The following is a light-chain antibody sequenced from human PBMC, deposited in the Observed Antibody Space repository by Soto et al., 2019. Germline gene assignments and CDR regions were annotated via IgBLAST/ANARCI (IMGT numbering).Light chain of an antibody. J-gene: IGLJ1*01. V-gene: IGLV2-14*01. CDR1: SSDVGGYNY. CDR3: SSYTSSSLYV. Sequence: QSVLTQPASVSGSPGQSITISCTGTSSDVGGYNYVSWYQQHPGKAPKLMIYDVSNRPSGVSNRFSGSKSGNTASLTISGLQAEDEADYSCSSYTSSSLYVFGTGTKLTV. CDR2: DVS.